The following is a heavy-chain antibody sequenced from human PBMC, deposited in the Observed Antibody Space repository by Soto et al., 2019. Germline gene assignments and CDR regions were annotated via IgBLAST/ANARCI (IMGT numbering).Heavy chain of an antibody. J-gene: IGHJ6*02. CDR1: GFTFSNSW. CDR2: IKSKTDGGTT. D-gene: IGHD4-17*01. Sequence: GGSLRLSCAASGFTFSNSWMSWVRQAPWKGLEWVGRIKSKTDGGTTDYAAPVKGRFTISRDDSKNTLYLQMNSLKTEDTAVYYCTTDDYGDYGYYYGMDVWGQGTTVTVSS. CDR3: TTDDYGDYGYYYGMDV. V-gene: IGHV3-15*01.